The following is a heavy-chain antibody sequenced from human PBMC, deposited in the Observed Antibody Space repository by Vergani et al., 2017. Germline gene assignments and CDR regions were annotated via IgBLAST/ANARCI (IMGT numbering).Heavy chain of an antibody. CDR2: IYYSGST. Sequence: QVQLQESGPGPVKPSETLSLTCTVSGGSISSYYWSWIRQPPGKGLEWIGYIYYSGSTNYNPSLNSRVTISVDTSKNHFSLKLSSVTAADTAVYYCARDIYDFWSGIFDYWGQGTLVTVSS. V-gene: IGHV4-59*01. CDR3: ARDIYDFWSGIFDY. CDR1: GGSISSYY. J-gene: IGHJ4*02. D-gene: IGHD3-3*01.